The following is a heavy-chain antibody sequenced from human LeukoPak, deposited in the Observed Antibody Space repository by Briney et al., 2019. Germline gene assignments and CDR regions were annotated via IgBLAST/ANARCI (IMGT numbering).Heavy chain of an antibody. CDR3: ARGGGVSTGWCIDY. D-gene: IGHD6-13*01. CDR2: NHPNGGST. V-gene: IGHV1-46*01. J-gene: IGHJ4*02. Sequence: GPSVKLSCKASGYTFTSYYMHWVRHAPGQGLEWMGLNHPNGGSTRYPKKLEGRVTMTSDTATNTVYMGLSSLRSEATAFYYVARGGGVSTGWCIDYWGQGTLVIVSS. CDR1: GYTFTSYY.